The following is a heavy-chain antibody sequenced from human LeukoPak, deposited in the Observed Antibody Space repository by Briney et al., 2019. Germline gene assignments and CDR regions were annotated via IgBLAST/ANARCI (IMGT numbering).Heavy chain of an antibody. CDR1: GFTVSGDH. V-gene: IGHV3-53*01. D-gene: IGHD6-13*01. Sequence: GGSLRLSCVVSGFTVSGDHISWFRQAPGKGLEWVSVLYYGVSTFYKDSVKGRFTTSGDNFKNTVYLQMNSLRAEDTAVYYCAKGVIAAASTGRAFDYWGQGTLVTVSS. CDR3: AKGVIAAASTGRAFDY. J-gene: IGHJ4*02. CDR2: LYYGVST.